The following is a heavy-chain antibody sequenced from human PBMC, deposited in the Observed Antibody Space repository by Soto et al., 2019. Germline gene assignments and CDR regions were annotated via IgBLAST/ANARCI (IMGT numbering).Heavy chain of an antibody. CDR2: IYYSGYT. J-gene: IGHJ4*02. D-gene: IGHD1-1*01. Sequence: SETLSLTCTVSGGSMSSYYWSWIRQPPGKGLEYIGYIYYSGYTNYNPSLKSRLTISVDTSKNQFSLKLNSVTAADTAVYYCARHAAEGGAHWPFDYWGQGTLITVSS. CDR3: ARHAAEGGAHWPFDY. V-gene: IGHV4-59*08. CDR1: GGSMSSYY.